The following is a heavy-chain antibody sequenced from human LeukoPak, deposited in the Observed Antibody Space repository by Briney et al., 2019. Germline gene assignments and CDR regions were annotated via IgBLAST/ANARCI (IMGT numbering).Heavy chain of an antibody. J-gene: IGHJ4*02. Sequence: ASVNVSCKASGYTFTVYYMHGVRQAPGQGREGRGWINPHSGGINYAQNFQVRGTMTSDTSISTAYMELSRLRSDDTAVYYCARSAESSSWVEFDYWGQGTLVTVSS. CDR3: ARSAESSSWVEFDY. CDR1: GYTFTVYY. D-gene: IGHD6-13*01. V-gene: IGHV1-2*02. CDR2: INPHSGGI.